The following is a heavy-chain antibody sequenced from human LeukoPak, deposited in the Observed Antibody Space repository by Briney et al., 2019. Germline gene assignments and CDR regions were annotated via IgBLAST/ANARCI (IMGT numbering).Heavy chain of an antibody. Sequence: GSSVKVSCKASGGTFSSYAISWVRQAPGQGLEWMGRIIPIFGIANYAQKFQGRVTITADKSTSTAYMELSSLRAEDTAVYYCARGGLMDILPPQDAFDIWGQGTMVTVSS. CDR1: GGTFSSYA. J-gene: IGHJ3*02. CDR2: IIPIFGIA. V-gene: IGHV1-69*04. CDR3: ARGGLMDILPPQDAFDI. D-gene: IGHD3-9*01.